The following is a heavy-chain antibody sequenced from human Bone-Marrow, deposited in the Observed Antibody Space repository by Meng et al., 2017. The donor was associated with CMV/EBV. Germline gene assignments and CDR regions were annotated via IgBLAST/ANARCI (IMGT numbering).Heavy chain of an antibody. Sequence: GGSLRLSCTASGFNFDDYAMHWVRQPPGKGLEWVSGISGNSGGIGYADSVKGRFTISRDNSKNTLYLQMNSLRAEDTAVYYCARERYYYDSSGYYYGAYYYGMDVWGQGTTVTVSS. J-gene: IGHJ6*02. CDR3: ARERYYYDSSGYYYGAYYYGMDV. CDR2: ISGNSGGI. V-gene: IGHV3-9*01. D-gene: IGHD3-22*01. CDR1: GFNFDDYA.